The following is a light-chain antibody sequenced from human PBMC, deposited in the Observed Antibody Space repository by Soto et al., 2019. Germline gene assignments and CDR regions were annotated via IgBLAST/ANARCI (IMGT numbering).Light chain of an antibody. CDR3: TSYTSSINYV. CDR1: SSDVGGYNY. J-gene: IGLJ1*01. Sequence: QSALTQPASVSGSPGQSITISCTGTSSDVGGYNYVSWYQQHPGKAPKLMIYEVSNRPSGVSNRFSGSKSGNTASLTISGLQAEDEAAYYCTSYTSSINYVLGTGTKV. CDR2: EVS. V-gene: IGLV2-14*01.